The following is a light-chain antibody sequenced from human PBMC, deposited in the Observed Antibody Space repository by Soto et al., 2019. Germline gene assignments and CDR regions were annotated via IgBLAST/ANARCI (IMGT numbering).Light chain of an antibody. CDR2: GAS. CDR1: QSVSNNY. V-gene: IGKV3-20*01. CDR3: QQYGRSPWT. Sequence: EIVLTQSPGALSLSPGERATLSCRASQSVSNNYLAWYQQKSGQAPRLLIYGASSRATGIPDRFSGSGSGTDFTLTISRLEPEDFAVYYCQQYGRSPWTFGQGTKVDIK. J-gene: IGKJ1*01.